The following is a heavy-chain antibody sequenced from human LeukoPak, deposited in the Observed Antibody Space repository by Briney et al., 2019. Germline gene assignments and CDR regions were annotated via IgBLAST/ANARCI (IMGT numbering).Heavy chain of an antibody. CDR1: GYSISSGYY. CDR2: IYHSGST. D-gene: IGHD7-27*01. CDR3: ARHLRNWDLDAFDI. Sequence: SETLSLTCTVSGYSISSGYYWGWIRQPPGKGLEWIGSIYHSGSTYYNPSLKSRVTISVDTSKNQFSLKLSSVTAADTAVYYCARHLRNWDLDAFDIWGQGTMVTVSS. J-gene: IGHJ3*02. V-gene: IGHV4-38-2*02.